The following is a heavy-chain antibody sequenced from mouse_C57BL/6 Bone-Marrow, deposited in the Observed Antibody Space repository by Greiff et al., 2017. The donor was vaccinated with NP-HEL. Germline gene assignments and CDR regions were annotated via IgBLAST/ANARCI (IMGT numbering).Heavy chain of an antibody. D-gene: IGHD1-1*01. CDR1: GFNFKDDY. CDR3: TKALVATDS. J-gene: IGHJ3*01. V-gene: IGHV14-4*01. Sequence: VQLQQSGAELVRPGASVKLSCTASGFNFKDDYMHWVKQRPEQGLEWIGWIDPENGDTEYASKFQGKATITADTSSNTAYLQLSSLPSEDTAVYYSTKALVATDSRGQGTLVTVSA. CDR2: IDPENGDT.